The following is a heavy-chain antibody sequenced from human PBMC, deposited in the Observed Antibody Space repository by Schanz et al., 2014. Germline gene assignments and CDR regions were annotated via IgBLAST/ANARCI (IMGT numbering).Heavy chain of an antibody. CDR2: ISHSGDT. V-gene: IGHV4-34*01. D-gene: IGHD6-19*01. Sequence: QVQLRQWGAGLLRPSETLSLTCAVYGGSFSGYYWTWIRQPPGKRLEWIGEISHSGDTNFNPSLKSRVTISVDTSKSQFSLRMNSLTAADTAVYYCARGHHPHGITVAARGFDPWGRGTLVTVSS. J-gene: IGHJ5*02. CDR1: GGSFSGYY. CDR3: ARGHHPHGITVAARGFDP.